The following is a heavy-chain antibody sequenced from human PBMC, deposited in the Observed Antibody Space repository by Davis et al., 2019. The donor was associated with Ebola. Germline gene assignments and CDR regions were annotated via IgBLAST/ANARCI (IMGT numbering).Heavy chain of an antibody. Sequence: PSEPLSLTFPVPGGPTSSYYWSWIRQSPGKGLEWIGYINYSGITNYNPSLKSRVTISVDTSKNQFSLKVSSVTAADTAVYYCARTVLGSLEYWGQGTLVTVSS. D-gene: IGHD3-10*01. CDR2: INYSGIT. V-gene: IGHV4-59*08. J-gene: IGHJ4*02. CDR3: ARTVLGSLEY. CDR1: GGPTSSYY.